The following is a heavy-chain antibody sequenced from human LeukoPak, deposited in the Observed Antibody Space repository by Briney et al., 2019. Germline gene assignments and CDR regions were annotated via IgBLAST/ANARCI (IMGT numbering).Heavy chain of an antibody. CDR3: ARGRSNYYGMDV. V-gene: IGHV4-59*01. D-gene: IGHD1-26*01. CDR2: IYHSGST. Sequence: SETLSLTCTVSGGSISTYYWNWIRQPPGKGLEWIGYIYHSGSTNYNPSLQSRVTISVDTSKNQFSLNLNSVTAADTAAYYCARGRSNYYGMDVWGQWTTVTVSS. CDR1: GGSISTYY. J-gene: IGHJ6*02.